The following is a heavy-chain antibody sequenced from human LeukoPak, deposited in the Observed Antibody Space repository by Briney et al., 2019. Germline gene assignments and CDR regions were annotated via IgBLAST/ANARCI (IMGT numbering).Heavy chain of an antibody. CDR3: AKAKPFGVVISWFDP. CDR1: GFTFSNYA. CDR2: ISGSGGST. J-gene: IGHJ5*02. V-gene: IGHV3-23*01. Sequence: PGGSLRLSCAASGFTFSNYAMSWVRQAPGKGLEWVSAISGSGGSTYYADSVKGRFTISRDNSKNTLYLQMNSLRAEDTAVYYCAKAKPFGVVISWFDPWGQGTLVTVSS. D-gene: IGHD3-3*01.